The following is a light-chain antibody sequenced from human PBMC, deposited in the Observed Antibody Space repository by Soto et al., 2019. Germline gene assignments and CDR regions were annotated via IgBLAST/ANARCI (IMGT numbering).Light chain of an antibody. V-gene: IGLV2-23*01. CDR2: EDS. J-gene: IGLJ2*01. CDR3: CSYAGSSTAYVV. CDR1: SSDVGSYNL. Sequence: QSALTQPASVSGSPGQSITISCTGTSSDVGSYNLVSWYQQHPGKAPKLMIYEDSKRPSGVSNRFSGSQSGNTASLTISGLQAEDEADYYCCSYAGSSTAYVVFGGGTKLTVL.